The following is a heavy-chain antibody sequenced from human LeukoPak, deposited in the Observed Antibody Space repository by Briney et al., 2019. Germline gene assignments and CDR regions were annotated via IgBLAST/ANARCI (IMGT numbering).Heavy chain of an antibody. CDR1: GGSISSSSYY. D-gene: IGHD4-17*01. CDR3: ARGQGTVTTH. CDR2: IYYSGST. J-gene: IGHJ4*02. Sequence: PSETLSLTCTVSGGSISSSSYYWGWIRQPPGKGLEWIGSIYYSGSTYYNPSLKSRVTISLDTSKNQFSLKVSSVTAADTAVYYCARGQGTVTTHWGQGTLVTVSS. V-gene: IGHV4-39*07.